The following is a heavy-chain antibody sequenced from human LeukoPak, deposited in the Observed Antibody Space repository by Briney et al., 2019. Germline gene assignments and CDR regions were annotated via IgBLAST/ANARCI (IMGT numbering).Heavy chain of an antibody. CDR2: INPNSGGT. Sequence: GASVKVSCKASGYTFTGYYMHWVRQAPGQGLEWMGWINPNSGGTNYAQKFQGRVTMTRDTSISTAYMELSGLRSDDTAVYYCARDNCSGGSCYYYWGQGTLVTVSS. CDR1: GYTFTGYY. CDR3: ARDNCSGGSCYYY. D-gene: IGHD2-15*01. V-gene: IGHV1-2*02. J-gene: IGHJ4*02.